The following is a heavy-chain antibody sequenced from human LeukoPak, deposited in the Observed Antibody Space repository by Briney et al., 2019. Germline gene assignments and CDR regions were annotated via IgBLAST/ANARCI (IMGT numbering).Heavy chain of an antibody. V-gene: IGHV3-33*01. D-gene: IGHD2-8*01. Sequence: GGSLRLSCAASGFILNDYGMHWVRQAPGKGLEWVADIWFDKNQHSADSVKGRFAISRDNSKNTVYLQINSLRAEDTAVYYCARDRHCVNGVCHSPPGMDVWGQGTTVTVSS. CDR3: ARDRHCVNGVCHSPPGMDV. CDR2: IWFDKNQ. CDR1: GFILNDYG. J-gene: IGHJ6*02.